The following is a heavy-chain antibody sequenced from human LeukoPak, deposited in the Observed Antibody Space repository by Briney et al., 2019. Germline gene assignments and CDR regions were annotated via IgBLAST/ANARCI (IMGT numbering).Heavy chain of an antibody. Sequence: ASVKVSCKASGYTFTGYCMHWVRQAPGQGLEWMGWINPNSGGTNYAQKFQGRVTMTRDTSISTAYMELSRLRSDDTAVYYCARDVPRYIAVAGRGGGDYWGQGTLVTVSS. CDR3: ARDVPRYIAVAGRGGGDY. D-gene: IGHD6-19*01. J-gene: IGHJ4*02. CDR1: GYTFTGYC. V-gene: IGHV1-2*02. CDR2: INPNSGGT.